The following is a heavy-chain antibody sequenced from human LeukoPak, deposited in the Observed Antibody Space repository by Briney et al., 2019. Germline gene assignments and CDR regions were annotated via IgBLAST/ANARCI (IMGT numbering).Heavy chain of an antibody. J-gene: IGHJ6*02. Sequence: GGSLRLSCAASGFTFSSYSMTWVRQAPGKGLEWVSSISSSSSYIYYADSVKGRFTISRDNAKNSLYLQMNSLRAEDTAVYYCARFSSSYLYGMDVWGQGTTVTVSS. V-gene: IGHV3-21*01. CDR3: ARFSSSYLYGMDV. CDR2: ISSSSSYI. D-gene: IGHD6-13*01. CDR1: GFTFSSYS.